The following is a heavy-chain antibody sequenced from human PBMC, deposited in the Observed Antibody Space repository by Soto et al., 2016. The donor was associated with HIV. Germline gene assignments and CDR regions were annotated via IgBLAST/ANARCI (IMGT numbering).Heavy chain of an antibody. D-gene: IGHD2-2*01. CDR1: NYAISSGYY. Sequence: QVQLQESGPGLVKPSETLSLTCAVSNYAISSGYYWGWIRQPPGKGLEWIGSIFHSGNTFYNPSLKSRVTISVDTSKNQISLKLSSVTAADTAVYYCARARRGGAQARLPIHSYYYMDXGARGPRSPSP. CDR2: IFHSGNT. V-gene: IGHV4-38-2*01. J-gene: IGHJ6*03. CDR3: ARARRGGAQARLPIHSYYYMD.